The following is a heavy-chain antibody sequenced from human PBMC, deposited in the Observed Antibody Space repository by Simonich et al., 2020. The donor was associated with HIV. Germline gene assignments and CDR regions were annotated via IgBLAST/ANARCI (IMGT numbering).Heavy chain of an antibody. J-gene: IGHJ4*02. V-gene: IGHV1-2*02. D-gene: IGHD6-13*01. CDR3: ARGGLIAAAGTYARIDY. CDR1: GYTFTGYY. Sequence: QVQLVQSGAEVKKPGASVKVSCKASGYTFTGYYMHWVRQAPGQGLEWMGWINPNRGGTNDAQKFQGRVTMTRDTSISTAYMELSRLRSDDTAVYYCARGGLIAAAGTYARIDYWGQGTLVTVSS. CDR2: INPNRGGT.